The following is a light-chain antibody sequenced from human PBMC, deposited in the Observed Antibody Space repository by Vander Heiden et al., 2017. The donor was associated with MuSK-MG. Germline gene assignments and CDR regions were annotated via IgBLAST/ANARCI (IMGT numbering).Light chain of an antibody. CDR3: ASFGGDNNVL. V-gene: IGLV2-8*01. CDR1: SSDIGGYNY. CDR2: EVS. J-gene: IGLJ2*01. Sequence: QSALTQPPSASGSPGQSVTISCTGTSSDIGGYNYVSWYQQHPGKVPKLIIYEVSERPSGVPDRFSGSKSGNTASLTVSGLQAEDEADYYCASFGGDNNVLFGGGTKVTVL.